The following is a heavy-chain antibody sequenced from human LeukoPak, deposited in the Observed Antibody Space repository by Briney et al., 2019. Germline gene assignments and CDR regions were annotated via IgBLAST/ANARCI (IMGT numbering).Heavy chain of an antibody. V-gene: IGHV1-69*13. D-gene: IGHD6-19*01. J-gene: IGHJ4*02. CDR3: ARGGDAGVWYYYCDF. Sequence: GASVNVSCKTSGGTFGNYAINWVRQAPGHGLEWMGGIIPIFDTTNYAQKFQGRVTITADESTTTAYMELSSLRSEDTAMYYCARGGDAGVWYYYCDFWGQGTQVTVSS. CDR1: GGTFGNYA. CDR2: IIPIFDTT.